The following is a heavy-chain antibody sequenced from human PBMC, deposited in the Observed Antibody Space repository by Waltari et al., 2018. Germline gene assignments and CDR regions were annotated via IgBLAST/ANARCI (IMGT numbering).Heavy chain of an antibody. D-gene: IGHD1-26*01. CDR1: GYSISSGYY. V-gene: IGHV4-38-2*01. CDR2: MYHSGNT. J-gene: IGHJ5*02. Sequence: QVQLQESGPGLLKPSETLSLTCAVSGYSISSGYYWGWIRQPPEEGLEWIGSMYHSGNTYYNPSLKSRGTMSLDTSKIQFSLKLSSVTAADTAVYYCARVHSVSYAQASWFDPWGQGTLVTVSS. CDR3: ARVHSVSYAQASWFDP.